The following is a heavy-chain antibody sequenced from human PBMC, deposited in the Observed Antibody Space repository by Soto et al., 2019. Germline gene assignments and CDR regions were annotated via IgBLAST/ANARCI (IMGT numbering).Heavy chain of an antibody. CDR2: VNPNSGNA. V-gene: IGHV1-8*01. J-gene: IGHJ4*02. CDR1: GYSFTTYD. Sequence: QVQLVQSGAEVKKPGASVIVSCKASGYSFTTYDINWVRQATGQGLEWLGWVNPNSGNAGYALNFEGRVAMTSNTAINTVYMGLSSLTSEDTAVYYCARGWGRCPHEKPGDYGGKGTLVTVSS. CDR3: ARGWGRCPHEKPGDY. D-gene: IGHD3-16*01.